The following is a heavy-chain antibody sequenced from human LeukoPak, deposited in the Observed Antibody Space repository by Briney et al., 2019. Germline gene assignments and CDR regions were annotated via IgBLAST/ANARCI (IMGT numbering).Heavy chain of an antibody. Sequence: SETLSLTCTVSGGSISTNYWSWIRQPAGKGLEWIGRIYNSGNTNYSPSLESRVTISADTSKNQFSLKLSSVTAADTAVYYCARGTFDSSGYYLFDYWGQGTLVTVSS. CDR3: ARGTFDSSGYYLFDY. CDR2: IYNSGNT. D-gene: IGHD3-22*01. J-gene: IGHJ4*02. V-gene: IGHV4-4*07. CDR1: GGSISTNY.